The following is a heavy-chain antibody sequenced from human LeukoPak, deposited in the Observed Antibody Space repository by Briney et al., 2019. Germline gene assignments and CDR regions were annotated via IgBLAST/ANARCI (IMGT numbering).Heavy chain of an antibody. D-gene: IGHD2/OR15-2a*01. CDR1: GDTVCSISAA. Sequence: SQTLSLTCAISGDTVCSISAACNSSRQSPSRGLERLGRTYYRSKWKSDYAVSLRGRINISPDTSKNQFSLQLNSVSPEDTAVYYCARLVGNSPDYWGQGALVTVSS. CDR2: TYYRSKWKS. V-gene: IGHV6-1*01. J-gene: IGHJ4*02. CDR3: ARLVGNSPDY.